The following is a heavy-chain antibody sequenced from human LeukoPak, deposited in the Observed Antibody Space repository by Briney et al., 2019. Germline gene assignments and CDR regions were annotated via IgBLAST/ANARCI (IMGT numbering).Heavy chain of an antibody. V-gene: IGHV3-23*01. J-gene: IGHJ4*02. D-gene: IGHD5-18*01. CDR2: ISGSGGST. Sequence: PGGSLRLSCAASGFTFSSYAMSWVRQAPGKGLEWVSAISGSGGSTYYADSVKGRFTISRDNSKNTLYLQMNSLRAEDTAVYYCAKDSTGLLASIQPGDYWGQGTLVTVSS. CDR3: AKDSTGLLASIQPGDY. CDR1: GFTFSSYA.